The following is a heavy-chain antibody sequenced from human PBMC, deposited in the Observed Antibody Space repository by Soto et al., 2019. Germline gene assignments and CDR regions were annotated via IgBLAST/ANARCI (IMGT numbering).Heavy chain of an antibody. CDR1: AFSFSNYA. V-gene: IGHV3-23*01. CDR2: ISGSGGSI. J-gene: IGHJ6*02. CDR3: VKGYWKGDV. Sequence: PGGSLRLSCAASAFSFSNYAMNWVSQAPGNGLEWVSAISGSGGSIHYADCVKGRFSIYRDNSKYTLYLQMNSLRDEATAVYHCVKGYWKGDVWGQGTTVTVSS. D-gene: IGHD1-1*01.